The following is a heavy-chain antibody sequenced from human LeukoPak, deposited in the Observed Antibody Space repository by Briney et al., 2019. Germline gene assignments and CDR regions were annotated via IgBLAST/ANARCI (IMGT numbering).Heavy chain of an antibody. CDR2: IYHSGST. J-gene: IGHJ4*02. Sequence: PSQTLSLTCAASGGSISSGGYSWSWIRQPPGKGLEWIGYIYHSGSTYYNPSLKSRVTISVDRSKNQFSLKLSSVTAADTAVYYCAREDSSGYEDYWGQGTLVTVSP. CDR1: GGSISSGGYS. CDR3: AREDSSGYEDY. V-gene: IGHV4-30-2*01. D-gene: IGHD3-22*01.